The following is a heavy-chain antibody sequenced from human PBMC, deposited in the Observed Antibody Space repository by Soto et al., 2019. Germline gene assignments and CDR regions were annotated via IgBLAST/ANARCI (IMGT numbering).Heavy chain of an antibody. V-gene: IGHV3-30*18. CDR3: AKEISFGWGSSTSLDYYGMDV. CDR2: ISYDGSNK. Sequence: GGSLRLSCAASGFTFSSYGMHWVRQAPGKGLEWVAVISYDGSNKYYADSVKGRFTISRDNSKNTLYLQMNSLRAEDTAVYYCAKEISFGWGSSTSLDYYGMDVWGQGTTVTVSS. CDR1: GFTFSSYG. J-gene: IGHJ6*02. D-gene: IGHD2-2*01.